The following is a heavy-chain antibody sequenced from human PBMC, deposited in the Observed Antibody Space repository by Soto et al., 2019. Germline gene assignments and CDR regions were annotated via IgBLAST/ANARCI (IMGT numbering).Heavy chain of an antibody. CDR3: ARDRRWLRMSDRMDV. V-gene: IGHV4-31*03. CDR2: IYYSGST. CDR1: GGSISSGGYY. D-gene: IGHD5-12*01. J-gene: IGHJ6*02. Sequence: SETLSLTCTVSGGSISSGGYYWSWIRQHPGKGLEWIGYIYYSGSTYYNPSLKSRVTISVDTSKNQFSLKLSSVTAADTAVYYCARDRRWLRMSDRMDVWGQGTKVTVYS.